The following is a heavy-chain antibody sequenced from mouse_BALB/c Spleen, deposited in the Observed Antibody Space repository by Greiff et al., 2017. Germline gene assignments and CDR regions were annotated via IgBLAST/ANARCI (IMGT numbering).Heavy chain of an antibody. Sequence: QVQLQQSGAELVRPGSSVKISCKASGYAFSSYWMNWVKQRPEQGLEWIGRIDPYDSETHYNQKFKDKAILTVDKSSSTAYMQLSSLTSEDSAVYYCARSYGPGAMDDWGQGTSVTVCS. CDR3: ARSYGPGAMDD. CDR1: GYAFSSYW. V-gene: IGHV1-52*01. CDR2: IDPYDSET. J-gene: IGHJ4*01. D-gene: IGHD1-2*01.